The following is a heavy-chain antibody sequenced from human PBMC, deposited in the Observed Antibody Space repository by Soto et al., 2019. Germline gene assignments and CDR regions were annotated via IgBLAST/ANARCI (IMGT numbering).Heavy chain of an antibody. V-gene: IGHV4-59*01. D-gene: IGHD3-10*01. Sequence: QGQLHESGPGLVKPSETLSLTCTVAGGSLSGYYWTWIRQPPGKGLEWIGYIYNRGGTNYNPSPTIRITISVATSKNQYRLRLSSVTAADTAVYYCARELGVRGVIGGVDVWGQGTTVTVS. J-gene: IGHJ6*02. CDR3: ARELGVRGVIGGVDV. CDR1: GGSLSGYY. CDR2: IYNRGGT.